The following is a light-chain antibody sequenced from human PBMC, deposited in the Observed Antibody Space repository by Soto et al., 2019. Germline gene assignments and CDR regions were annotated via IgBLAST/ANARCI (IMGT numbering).Light chain of an antibody. J-gene: IGKJ2*01. CDR1: QSLLYINGYNY. CDR2: LGS. V-gene: IGKV2-28*01. Sequence: DIVMTQSSLSLPVTPGEPASISCRSSQSLLYINGYNYLDWYLQKPGQSPQLLIYLGSNRASGVPDRFSGSGSGTDFTLKISRVEAEDVGVYYCMQALQTPYTFGQGTKLEIK. CDR3: MQALQTPYT.